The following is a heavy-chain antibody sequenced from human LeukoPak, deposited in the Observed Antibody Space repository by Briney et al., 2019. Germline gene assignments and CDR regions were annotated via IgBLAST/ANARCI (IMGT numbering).Heavy chain of an antibody. J-gene: IGHJ5*02. CDR3: AKEGYCSSTSCSTNWFDP. CDR1: GVTFSSYA. V-gene: IGHV3-23*01. Sequence: GGSLRLSCAASGVTFSSYAMSWVRQAPGKGLEWVSTISGSGGSTYYADSVKGRFTISRDNSKNTLYLQMNSLRAEDTAVYYCAKEGYCSSTSCSTNWFDPWGQGTLVTVSS. D-gene: IGHD2-2*01. CDR2: ISGSGGST.